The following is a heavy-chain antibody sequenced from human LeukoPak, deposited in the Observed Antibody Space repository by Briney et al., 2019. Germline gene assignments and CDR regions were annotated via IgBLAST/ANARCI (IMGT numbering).Heavy chain of an antibody. CDR3: ARRVGATNPYFDY. CDR1: GYSISSGYY. D-gene: IGHD1-26*01. CDR2: IYHSGST. Sequence: SETLSHTCTVSGYSISSGYYWGWIRQPPGKGLEWIGSIYHSGSTYYNPSLKSRVTISVDTSKNQFSLKLSSVTAADTAVYYCARRVGATNPYFDYWGQGTLVTVSS. V-gene: IGHV4-38-2*02. J-gene: IGHJ4*02.